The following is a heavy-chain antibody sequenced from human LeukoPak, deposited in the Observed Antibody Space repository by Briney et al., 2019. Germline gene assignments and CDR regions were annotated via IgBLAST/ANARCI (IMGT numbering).Heavy chain of an antibody. D-gene: IGHD6-25*01. CDR3: ARGEGGYNSDSFDY. Sequence: KPSETLSLTCTVSGGSISSHYWSWIRQPPGRWMEWIGYIYYSGSPNYNPSLKSGITISVDTSKKQCPLRLSSVADADTAVYYCARGEGGYNSDSFDYWGQGTLVSVSS. CDR2: IYYSGSP. V-gene: IGHV4-59*11. J-gene: IGHJ4*02. CDR1: GGSISSHY.